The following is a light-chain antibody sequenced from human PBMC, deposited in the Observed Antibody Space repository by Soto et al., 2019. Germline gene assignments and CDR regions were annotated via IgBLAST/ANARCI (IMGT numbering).Light chain of an antibody. CDR2: AGT. V-gene: IGLV2-23*01. Sequence: QSALTQPASVSGSPGQSITISCTGTSSDVGFYNLVSWYHQYPGKAPKLILYAGTKRPSGLSTRFSGSMSGSTASLTISGLQAEDEGNYYCCSYATSDTLLFSGGTKLTVL. CDR1: SSDVGFYNL. CDR3: CSYATSDTLL. J-gene: IGLJ2*01.